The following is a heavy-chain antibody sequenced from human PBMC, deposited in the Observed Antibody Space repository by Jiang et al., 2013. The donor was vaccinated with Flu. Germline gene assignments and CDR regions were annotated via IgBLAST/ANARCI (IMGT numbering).Heavy chain of an antibody. CDR2: IYYTGSA. V-gene: IGHV4-59*01. D-gene: IGHD3-22*01. CDR3: AGLYDSSGYWVDY. J-gene: IGHJ4*02. Sequence: PGLVKPSETLSLTCTVSGGSISSYYWSWIRQPPGKGLEWIGYIYYTGSANYNPSLKSRVTISVDTSKNQFSLKLSSVTAADTAVYYCAGLYDSSGYWVDYWGQGTLVTVSS. CDR1: GGSISSYY.